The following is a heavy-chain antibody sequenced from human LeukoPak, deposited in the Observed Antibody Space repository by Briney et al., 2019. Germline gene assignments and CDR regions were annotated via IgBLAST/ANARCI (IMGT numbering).Heavy chain of an antibody. Sequence: GESLKISCKGSGYSFPKYWIGWVCPMPGKGLEWMAIIYPGDSDTRSSPAFQGQVTISADKSISTAYLQWSSLKASDTAMYYCARHGMGDYGGNSYYFDYWGQGTLVTVSS. J-gene: IGHJ4*02. D-gene: IGHD4-23*01. V-gene: IGHV5-51*01. CDR3: ARHGMGDYGGNSYYFDY. CDR2: IYPGDSDT. CDR1: GYSFPKYW.